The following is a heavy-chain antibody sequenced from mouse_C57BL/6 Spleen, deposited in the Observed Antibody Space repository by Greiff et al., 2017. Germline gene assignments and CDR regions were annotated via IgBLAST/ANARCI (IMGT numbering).Heavy chain of an antibody. D-gene: IGHD2-4*01. CDR1: GYTFTSYW. J-gene: IGHJ3*01. CDR2: IHPTNSDT. Sequence: QVQLQQSGAELVKPGASVKVSCKASGYTFTSYWMHWVKQRPGQGLEWIGRIHPTNSDTNYNQKFKGKATLTVDKSSSTAYMQLSSLTSEDSAVYYCEIWAGYDYSKAWFAYWGQGTLVTVSA. V-gene: IGHV1-74*01. CDR3: EIWAGYDYSKAWFAY.